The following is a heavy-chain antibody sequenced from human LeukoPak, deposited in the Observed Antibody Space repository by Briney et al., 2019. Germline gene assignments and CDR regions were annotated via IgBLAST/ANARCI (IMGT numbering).Heavy chain of an antibody. D-gene: IGHD6-13*01. CDR3: ASSSSWDKFDN. Sequence: GGSLRLSCAVSGFTVSSNYMSWVRQAPGKGLEWVSVIYSGGSTYYADSMKGRFTISRDNSKNTLYHQMNSLRVDDTAVYYCASSSSWDKFDNWGQGTLVTVSS. V-gene: IGHV3-53*01. J-gene: IGHJ4*02. CDR1: GFTVSSNY. CDR2: IYSGGST.